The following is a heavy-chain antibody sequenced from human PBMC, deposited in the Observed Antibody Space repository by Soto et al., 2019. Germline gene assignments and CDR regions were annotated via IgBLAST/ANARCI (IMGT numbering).Heavy chain of an antibody. V-gene: IGHV1-24*01. Sequence: GASVKVSCKVSGYTLTELSMHWVRQAPGKGLEWMGIFDPGAGDTTYAQNFQGRVTMTGDTSTNTAFMELSSLRSDDTAVYYCARVTVNSVLAAPFDYWGQGTLVTVSS. CDR3: ARVTVNSVLAAPFDY. CDR1: GYTLTELS. D-gene: IGHD3-9*01. J-gene: IGHJ4*02. CDR2: FDPGAGDT.